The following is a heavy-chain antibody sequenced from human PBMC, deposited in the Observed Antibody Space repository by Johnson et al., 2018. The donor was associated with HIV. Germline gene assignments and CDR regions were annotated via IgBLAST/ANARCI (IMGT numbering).Heavy chain of an antibody. CDR1: GFTFTNYG. D-gene: IGHD1-7*01. CDR3: AKGGAWKLELRGGDAFDI. CDR2: MSYDGSTT. V-gene: IGHV3-30*18. J-gene: IGHJ3*02. Sequence: QMQLVESGGGVVQPGRSLRLSCAASGFTFTNYGMHWVRQAPGKGLQWVAVMSYDGSTTYYADSVKGRFTISRDNSKKTLYLQMNSLRPEDTAVYYGAKGGAWKLELRGGDAFDIWGQGTMVTVSS.